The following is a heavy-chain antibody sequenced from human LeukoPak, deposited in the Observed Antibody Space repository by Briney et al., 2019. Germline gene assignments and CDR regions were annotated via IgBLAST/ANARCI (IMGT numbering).Heavy chain of an antibody. CDR3: ARSLLDNRADY. CDR1: GFTFSDYY. CDR2: IYYSGST. V-gene: IGHV4-59*06. D-gene: IGHD3-10*01. Sequence: SGGSLRLSCAASGFTFSDYYWSWIRQPPGKGLEWIGYIYYSGSTYYNPSLKSRVTISVDTSKNQFSLKLSSVTAADTAVYYCARSLLDNRADYWGQGTLVTVSS. J-gene: IGHJ4*02.